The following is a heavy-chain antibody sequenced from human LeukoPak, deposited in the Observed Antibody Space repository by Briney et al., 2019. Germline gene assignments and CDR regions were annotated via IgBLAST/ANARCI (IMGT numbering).Heavy chain of an antibody. J-gene: IGHJ6*03. D-gene: IGHD1-7*01. V-gene: IGHV4-61*02. Sequence: SETLSLTCTVSGYSISSGTYYWTWIRQPAGKGLEWIGRISTSGSTNYNPSLKSRVTISLDTSKNQFSLKLSSVTAADTAVFYCARVRAYNWNYEIDYYYYYYMGVWGKGTTVTVSS. CDR3: ARVRAYNWNYEIDYYYYYYMGV. CDR2: ISTSGST. CDR1: GYSISSGTYY.